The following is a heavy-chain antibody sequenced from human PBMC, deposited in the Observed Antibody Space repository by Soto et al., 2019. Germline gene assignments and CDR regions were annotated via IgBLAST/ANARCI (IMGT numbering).Heavy chain of an antibody. CDR3: TTGPREYYYYMDV. V-gene: IGHV3-15*01. J-gene: IGHJ6*03. CDR2: IKSKTDGGTT. CDR1: GFTFSNAW. Sequence: GGSLRLSCAASGFTFSNAWMSWVRQAPGKGLEWVGRIKSKTDGGTTDYAAPVKGRFTISRDDSKNTLYLQMNSLKTEDTAVYYSTTGPREYYYYMDVWGKGTTVTVSS.